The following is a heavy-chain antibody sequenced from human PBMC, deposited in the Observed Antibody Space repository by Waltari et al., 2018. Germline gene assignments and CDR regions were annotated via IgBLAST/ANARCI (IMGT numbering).Heavy chain of an antibody. Sequence: QVQLVDSGGGVVQPGRSLRLSCAASGFIFSAYGVHWVRQAPGKGLEGVAVISNYGGKKYYADSVKGRFTISRDNSKNTLYLQMNSLRAEDTAVYYCARVGYSYGIYYYYMDVWGKGTTVTVSS. V-gene: IGHV3-30*01. CDR1: GFIFSAYG. CDR3: ARVGYSYGIYYYYMDV. D-gene: IGHD5-18*01. CDR2: ISNYGGKK. J-gene: IGHJ6*03.